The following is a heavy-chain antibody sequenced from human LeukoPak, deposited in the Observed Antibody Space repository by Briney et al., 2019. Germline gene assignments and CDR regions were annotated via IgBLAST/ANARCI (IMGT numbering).Heavy chain of an antibody. D-gene: IGHD3-10*01. Sequence: SQTLSLTCTVSGGSISSGSYYWSWIRQPAGKGLEWIGRIYTSGSTNYNPSLKSRVTISVDTSKNQFSLKLSSVTAADTAVYYCARLGGSYYGMDVWGQGTTVTVSS. CDR1: GGSISSGSYY. CDR3: ARLGGSYYGMDV. CDR2: IYTSGST. V-gene: IGHV4-61*02. J-gene: IGHJ6*02.